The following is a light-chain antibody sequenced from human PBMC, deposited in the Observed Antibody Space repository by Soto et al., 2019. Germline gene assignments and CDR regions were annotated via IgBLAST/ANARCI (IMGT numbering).Light chain of an antibody. J-gene: IGKJ2*01. CDR3: QQYHNWPPQYT. Sequence: EIVMTQSPATLSVSPGDSATLSCRASQAVSANLAWYQQKPGQAPRLLVHGASTRATGVPARFSGGGYGTEFTLTISSLQSEDFAVYYCQQYHNWPPQYTFGQGTKLQSK. CDR2: GAS. V-gene: IGKV3-15*01. CDR1: QAVSAN.